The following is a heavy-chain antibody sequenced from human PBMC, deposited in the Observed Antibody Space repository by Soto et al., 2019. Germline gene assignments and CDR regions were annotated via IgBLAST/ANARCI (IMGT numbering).Heavy chain of an antibody. CDR1: GFTFSSYA. CDR3: VGGYSYARYYFDY. V-gene: IGHV3-23*01. CDR2: ISGSGGST. J-gene: IGHJ4*02. Sequence: GESLKISCAASGFTFSSYAMSWVRQAPGKGLEWVSAISGSGGSTYYADSVKGRFTISRDNSKNTLYLQMNSLRAEDTAVYYCVGGYSYARYYFDYWGQGTLVTVSS. D-gene: IGHD5-18*01.